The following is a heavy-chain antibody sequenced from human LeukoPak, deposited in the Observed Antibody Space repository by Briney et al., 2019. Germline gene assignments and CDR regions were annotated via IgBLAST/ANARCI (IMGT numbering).Heavy chain of an antibody. CDR3: VRAKSGHYGYSDY. CDR1: GFTFSSYW. V-gene: IGHV3-74*01. D-gene: IGHD5-18*01. CDR2: VSPDGRTT. Sequence: GGSLRLSCAASGFTFSSYWMHWVRQAPGKGLVWVSRVSPDGRTTSYADSVKGRFTISRDNAKNTVYQQMISLRADDTAVYYCVRAKSGHYGYSDYWGQGTLVTVSS. J-gene: IGHJ4*02.